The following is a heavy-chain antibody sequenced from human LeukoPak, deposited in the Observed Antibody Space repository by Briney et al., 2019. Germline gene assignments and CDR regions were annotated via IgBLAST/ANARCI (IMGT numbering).Heavy chain of an antibody. CDR1: GGTFSIYA. J-gene: IGHJ4*01. CDR2: VVPIFGTA. Sequence: RASVEVPCTASGGTFSIYAISWVRQAPGQGLEWMGGVVPIFGTANYAQKFQGRVTITTDESTSTAYMEQSSLRSEDTPVYYCARERTKGYYFGYWGDGSLVTVSS. CDR3: ARERTKGYYFGY. V-gene: IGHV1-69*05.